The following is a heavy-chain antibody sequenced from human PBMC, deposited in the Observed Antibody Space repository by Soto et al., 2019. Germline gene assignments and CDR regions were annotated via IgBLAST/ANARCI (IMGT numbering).Heavy chain of an antibody. D-gene: IGHD6-6*01. CDR1: GFTFSSYW. Sequence: GGSLRLSCAASGFTFSSYWMSWVRQAPGKGLEWVANIKQDGSEKYYVDSVKGRFTISRDNAKNSLYLQMNSLRAEDTAVYYCARSLRSLRIAARLDYWGQGTLVTFSS. CDR3: ARSLRSLRIAARLDY. J-gene: IGHJ4*02. CDR2: IKQDGSEK. V-gene: IGHV3-7*05.